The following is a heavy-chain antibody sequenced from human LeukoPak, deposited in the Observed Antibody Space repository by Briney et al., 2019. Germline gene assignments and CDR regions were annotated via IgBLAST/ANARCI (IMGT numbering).Heavy chain of an antibody. J-gene: IGHJ6*02. CDR2: LYTGDTT. CDR3: VREATRSDWLPYGLDV. D-gene: IGHD2-21*02. Sequence: PGGSLRLSCAASGFSVSNDYMGWVRHAPGKGLDWVSVLYTGDTTYYADSVKGRFTISRDQSKNTLFLQMDGLRVEDTAVYFCVREATRSDWLPYGLDVWGQGTTVTVSS. V-gene: IGHV3-53*01. CDR1: GFSVSNDY.